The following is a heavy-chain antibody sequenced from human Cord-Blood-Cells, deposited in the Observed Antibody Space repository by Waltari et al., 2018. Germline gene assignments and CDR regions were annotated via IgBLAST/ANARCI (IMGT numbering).Heavy chain of an antibody. CDR3: ASSSGIAAADAFDI. D-gene: IGHD6-13*01. J-gene: IGHJ3*02. CDR2: INHSGST. CDR1: GGSFSGYY. Sequence: QVQLQQWGAGLLKPSETLSLTCAVYGGSFSGYYWSWIRRPPGKGLEWIGEINHSGSTNYTPSLKRRVTISVDTSKNQFSLKLSSVTAADTAGYYCASSSGIAAADAFDIWGQGTMVTFSS. V-gene: IGHV4-34*01.